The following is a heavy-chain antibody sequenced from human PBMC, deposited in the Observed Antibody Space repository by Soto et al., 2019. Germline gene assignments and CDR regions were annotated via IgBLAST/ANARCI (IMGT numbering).Heavy chain of an antibody. CDR3: ARARIAVAGYYYYGMDV. Sequence: SVKVSCKVSGGTFSSYAISWVRQAPGQGLEWMGGIIPIFGTANYAQKFQGRVTITADEPTSTAYMELSSLRSEDTAVYYCARARIAVAGYYYYGMDVWGQGTTVTVSS. D-gene: IGHD6-19*01. J-gene: IGHJ6*02. V-gene: IGHV1-69*13. CDR1: GGTFSSYA. CDR2: IIPIFGTA.